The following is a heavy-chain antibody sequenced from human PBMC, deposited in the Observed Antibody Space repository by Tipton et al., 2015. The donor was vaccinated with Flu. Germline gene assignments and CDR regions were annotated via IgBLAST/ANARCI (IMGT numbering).Heavy chain of an antibody. J-gene: IGHJ5*02. CDR2: VNHSGST. CDR1: GGSFSGDY. CDR3: ARDWTIAAAYGWFDP. D-gene: IGHD3/OR15-3a*01. V-gene: IGHV4-34*01. Sequence: TLSLTCVVYGGSFSGDYCSWIRQPPGKGLEWIGEVNHSGSTNYSPSLKSRVTISVDTSKNQFSLKLDSVTAADTAVYYCARDWTIAAAYGWFDPWGQGTLVTVSS.